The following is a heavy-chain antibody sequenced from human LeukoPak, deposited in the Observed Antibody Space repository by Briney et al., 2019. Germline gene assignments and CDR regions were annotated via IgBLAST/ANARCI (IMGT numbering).Heavy chain of an antibody. CDR1: GFIFSGSA. V-gene: IGHV3-73*01. J-gene: IGHJ4*02. Sequence: GGSLRLSCTASGFIFSGSAMHWVRQASGIGLEWVGRIRSKANSYATAYAASVKGRFTISRDDSKNTAYLQMNSLKTEDTAVYYCTRRDGSGGSCWGQGTLVTVSS. D-gene: IGHD2-15*01. CDR2: IRSKANSYAT. CDR3: TRRDGSGGSC.